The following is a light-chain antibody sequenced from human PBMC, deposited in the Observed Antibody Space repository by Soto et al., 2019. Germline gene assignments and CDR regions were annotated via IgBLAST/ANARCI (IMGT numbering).Light chain of an antibody. CDR1: SRDVGGYNY. J-gene: IGLJ1*01. V-gene: IGLV2-14*01. CDR3: NSYTSSSTLV. Sequence: QSALTQPASVSGSPGQSITISCTGTSRDVGGYNYVSWYQQHPGKAPKLMIYEVSNRPSGVSNRFSGSKSGNTASLTISGRQAEDEADYYCNSYTSSSTLVFGTGTKLTVL. CDR2: EVS.